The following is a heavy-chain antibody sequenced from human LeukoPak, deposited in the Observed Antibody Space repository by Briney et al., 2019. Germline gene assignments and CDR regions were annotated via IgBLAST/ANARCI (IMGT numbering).Heavy chain of an antibody. CDR2: ISSSSSYI. CDR3: ARTYSSSWYG. CDR1: GFIFSNYG. V-gene: IGHV3-21*01. J-gene: IGHJ4*02. Sequence: GGSLRLSCAASGFIFSNYGMNWVRQAPGKGLEWVSSISSSSSYIYYADSVKGRFTISRDNAKNSLYLQMNSLRAEDTAVYYCARTYSSSWYGWGQGTLVTVSS. D-gene: IGHD6-13*01.